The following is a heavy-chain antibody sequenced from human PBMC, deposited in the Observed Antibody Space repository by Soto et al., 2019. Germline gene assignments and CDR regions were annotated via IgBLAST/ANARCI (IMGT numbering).Heavy chain of an antibody. V-gene: IGHV3-30*18. J-gene: IGHJ4*02. CDR2: ISYDGSNK. Sequence: GGSLRLSCAASGFTFSSYGMHWVRQAPGKGLEWVAVISYDGSNKYYADSVKGRFTISRDNSKNTLYLQMNSLRAEDTAVYYCAKSGRFLEWSTYYFDYWGQGTLVTVYS. CDR1: GFTFSSYG. CDR3: AKSGRFLEWSTYYFDY. D-gene: IGHD3-3*01.